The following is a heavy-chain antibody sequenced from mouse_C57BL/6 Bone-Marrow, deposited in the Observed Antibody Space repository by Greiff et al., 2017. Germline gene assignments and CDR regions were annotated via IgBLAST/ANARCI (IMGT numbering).Heavy chain of an antibody. J-gene: IGHJ1*03. V-gene: IGHV1-18*01. CDR2: INPNNGGT. CDR3: ARVGLFNDWYFDV. CDR1: GYTFTDYN. D-gene: IGHD2-2*01. Sequence: VQLQQSGPELVKPGASVKIPCKASGYTFTDYNMDWVKQSHGKSLEWIGDINPNNGGTIYNQKFKGKATLTVDKSSSTAYMGLRSLTSEDTAVYYCARVGLFNDWYFDVWGTGTTVTVSS.